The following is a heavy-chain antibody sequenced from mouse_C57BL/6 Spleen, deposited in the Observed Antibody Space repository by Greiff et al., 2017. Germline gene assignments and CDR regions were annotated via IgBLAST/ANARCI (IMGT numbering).Heavy chain of an antibody. V-gene: IGHV1-26*01. CDR3: ARGDDYDYYDAMDY. CDR1: GYTFTDYY. D-gene: IGHD2-4*01. CDR2: INPNNGGT. J-gene: IGHJ4*01. Sequence: VQLQQSGPELVKPGASVKISCKASGYTFTDYYMNWVKQSHGKSLEWIGDINPNNGGTSYNQKFKGKATLTVAKSSSTAYMELRSLTSEDSAVYYGARGDDYDYYDAMDYWGQGTSVTVSS.